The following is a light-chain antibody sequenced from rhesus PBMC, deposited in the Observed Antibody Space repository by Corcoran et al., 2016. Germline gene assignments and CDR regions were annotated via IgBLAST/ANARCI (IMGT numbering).Light chain of an antibody. V-gene: IGKV1-33*02. J-gene: IGKJ1*01. CDR3: QQHNSYPPT. CDR2: AAS. CDR1: QGISSW. Sequence: DIQMTQSPSSLSASVGDRVTITCQASQGISSWLAWYQQKPGKAPKLLIYAASSLQSGVPSRFSGSGSETDLTLPISSLQPEDFATYYCQQHNSYPPTFGQGTKVEIK.